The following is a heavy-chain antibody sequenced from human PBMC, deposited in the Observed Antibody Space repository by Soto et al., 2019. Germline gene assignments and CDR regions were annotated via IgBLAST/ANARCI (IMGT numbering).Heavy chain of an antibody. D-gene: IGHD3-9*01. V-gene: IGHV3-23*01. CDR3: ARYRSDGSASFDS. J-gene: IGHJ4*02. Sequence: LRLSCAASGFTFNTYAMTWVRQTLGKGLEWVSFITTRGARTYYADPVRGRFTISTDSSRNTLYLQMNSLRPDDTAVYFCARYRSDGSASFDSWGQGTRVTVSS. CDR2: ITTRGART. CDR1: GFTFNTYA.